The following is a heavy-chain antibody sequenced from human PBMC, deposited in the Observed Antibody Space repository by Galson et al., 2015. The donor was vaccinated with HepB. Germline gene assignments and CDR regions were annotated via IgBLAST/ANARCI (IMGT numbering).Heavy chain of an antibody. Sequence: SLRLSCAASGFTFSSYSMNWVRQAPGKGLEWVSSISTSSYIYYADSVKGRFTISRDNAKNSLYLQMNSLRAEDTAVYYCASLDSSGQFDYWGQGTLVTVSS. V-gene: IGHV3-21*01. J-gene: IGHJ4*02. D-gene: IGHD3-22*01. CDR3: ASLDSSGQFDY. CDR1: GFTFSSYS. CDR2: ISTSSYI.